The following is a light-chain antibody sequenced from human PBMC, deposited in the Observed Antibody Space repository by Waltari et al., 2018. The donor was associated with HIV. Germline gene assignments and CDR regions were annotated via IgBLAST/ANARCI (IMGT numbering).Light chain of an antibody. CDR2: DAS. CDR3: QQRSNWHPLT. Sequence: ILLTQSPATLSLSPGDRPTLSCRASKSGSSYLAWYQQKPGQAPRLLIYDASNRATGIPARFSGSGSGTDFTLTISSLEPEDFAVYYCQQRSNWHPLTFGGGTKVDIK. CDR1: KSGSSY. J-gene: IGKJ4*01. V-gene: IGKV3-11*01.